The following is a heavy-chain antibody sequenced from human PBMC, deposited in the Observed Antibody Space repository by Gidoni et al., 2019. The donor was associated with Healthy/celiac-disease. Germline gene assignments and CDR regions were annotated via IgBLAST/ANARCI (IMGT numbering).Heavy chain of an antibody. CDR2: SSGRGGST. CDR3: AKEYSSSWYPPYYYYGMDV. V-gene: IGHV3-23*01. CDR1: AFTFTSYA. Sequence: EVQLLESGGGLVQPVGCLRLSCAASAFTFTSYAISWVRQAPGKGLEWVSASSGRGGSTYDADSVKGRFTISRDNSKNTLYLQMNSLRAEDTAVYYGAKEYSSSWYPPYYYYGMDVWGQGTTVTVSS. D-gene: IGHD6-13*01. J-gene: IGHJ6*02.